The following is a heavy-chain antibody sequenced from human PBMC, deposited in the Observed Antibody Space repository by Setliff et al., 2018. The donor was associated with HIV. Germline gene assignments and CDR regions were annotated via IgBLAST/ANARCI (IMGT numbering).Heavy chain of an antibody. Sequence: PGGSLRLSCAASGFTFSSAWMGWVRQAPAKGLEWVANISPDGSATYYVDSVKGRFTISRDNAKNSLYIQLNSLRVEDTAVYYCMRGSGYDKGAYHYYYGMDVWGQGTTVTVSS. CDR3: MRGSGYDKGAYHYYYGMDV. V-gene: IGHV3-7*01. J-gene: IGHJ6*02. D-gene: IGHD5-12*01. CDR1: GFTFSSAW. CDR2: ISPDGSAT.